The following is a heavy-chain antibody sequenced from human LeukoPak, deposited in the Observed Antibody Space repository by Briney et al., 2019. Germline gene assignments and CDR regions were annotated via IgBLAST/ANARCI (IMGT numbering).Heavy chain of an antibody. Sequence: ASVKVFCKASGYTFTGYYMHWVRQAPGQGLEWMGWINPNSGGTNDAQKFQGRVTMTRDTSISTAYMELSRLRSDDTAVYYCARGRAMAVYYFDYWGQGTLVTVSS. V-gene: IGHV1-2*02. CDR1: GYTFTGYY. CDR3: ARGRAMAVYYFDY. D-gene: IGHD5-18*01. CDR2: INPNSGGT. J-gene: IGHJ4*02.